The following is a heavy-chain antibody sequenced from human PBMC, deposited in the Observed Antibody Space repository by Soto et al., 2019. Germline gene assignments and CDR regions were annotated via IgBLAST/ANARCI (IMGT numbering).Heavy chain of an antibody. CDR3: ARGLVKLVEDVYYYYYMDV. CDR2: MNPNSGNT. D-gene: IGHD6-6*01. CDR1: GCTFTSYD. V-gene: IGHV1-8*01. J-gene: IGHJ6*03. Sequence: ASVKASCKASGCTFTSYDINWVRQATGQGLEWMGWMNPNSGNTGYAQKFQGRVTMTRNTSISTAYMELSSLRSEDTAVYYCARGLVKLVEDVYYYYYMDVWGKGTTVTVSS.